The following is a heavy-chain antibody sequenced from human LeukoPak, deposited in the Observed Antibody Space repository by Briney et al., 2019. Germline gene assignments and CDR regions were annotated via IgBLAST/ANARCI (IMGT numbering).Heavy chain of an antibody. Sequence: KPSETLSLTCTVSGGSISSYYWSWIRQPPGKGLEWIGYIYHSGSTHYNPSLKSRVTISVDRSKNQFSLKLSSVTAADTAVYYCARSRYSGSSNWFDPWGQGTLVTVSS. J-gene: IGHJ5*02. D-gene: IGHD1-26*01. V-gene: IGHV4-59*12. CDR2: IYHSGST. CDR1: GGSISSYY. CDR3: ARSRYSGSSNWFDP.